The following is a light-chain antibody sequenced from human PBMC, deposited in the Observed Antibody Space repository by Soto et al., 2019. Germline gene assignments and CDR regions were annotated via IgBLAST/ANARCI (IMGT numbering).Light chain of an antibody. CDR1: SSDVGGYNY. J-gene: IGLJ1*01. CDR3: ISYTSGSTPYV. CDR2: EVT. V-gene: IGLV2-14*01. Sequence: QSVLTQPASVSGSPGQSITISCTGTSSDVGGYNYVSWYQHHPGKAPKLMIYEVTNRPSGVSNRFSGSKSGNTAPLTISGLQAEDEADYYCISYTSGSTPYVFGTGTKVTVL.